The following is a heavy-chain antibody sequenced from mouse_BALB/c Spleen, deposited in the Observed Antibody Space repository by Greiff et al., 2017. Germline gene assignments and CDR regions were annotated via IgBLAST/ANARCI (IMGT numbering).Heavy chain of an antibody. J-gene: IGHJ3*01. CDR1: GFSLTSYG. CDR2: IWSGGST. V-gene: IGHV2-2*02. D-gene: IGHD2-14*01. Sequence: VMLVESGPGLVQPSQSLSITCTVSGFSLTSYGVHWVRQSPGKGLEWLGVIWSGGSTDYNAAFISRLSISKDNSKSQVFFKMNSLQANDTAIYYCARTYRYGAPWFAYWGQGTLVTVSA. CDR3: ARTYRYGAPWFAY.